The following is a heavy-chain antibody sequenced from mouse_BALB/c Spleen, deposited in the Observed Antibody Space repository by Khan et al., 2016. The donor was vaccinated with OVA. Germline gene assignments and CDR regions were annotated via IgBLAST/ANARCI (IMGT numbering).Heavy chain of an antibody. CDR1: GYSITSDYA. D-gene: IGHD2-13*01. Sequence: EVQLQESGPGLVKPSQSLSLTCTVTGYSITSDYAWNWLRQFPGNKLEWMGYISSTGSTSYNPSLKSRISITRDTSKNQFFLHLNSVTTEDTATYYWARSLYYSDSYAMDYWGQGTSVTVSS. CDR3: ARSLYYSDSYAMDY. CDR2: ISSTGST. J-gene: IGHJ4*01. V-gene: IGHV3-2*02.